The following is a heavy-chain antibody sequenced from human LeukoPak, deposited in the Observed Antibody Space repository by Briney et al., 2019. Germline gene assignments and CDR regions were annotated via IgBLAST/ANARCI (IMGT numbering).Heavy chain of an antibody. J-gene: IGHJ3*02. CDR1: GGSISSSNW. CDR3: ASEGYCSGGSCYPDI. Sequence: PSGTLSLTCAVSGGSISSSNWWSWVRQPPGKGLEWIGEIYHSGSTNYNPSLKSRVTISVDTSKNQFSLKLSSVTAADTAVYYCASEGYCSGGSCYPDIWGQGTMVTVSS. V-gene: IGHV4-4*02. D-gene: IGHD2-15*01. CDR2: IYHSGST.